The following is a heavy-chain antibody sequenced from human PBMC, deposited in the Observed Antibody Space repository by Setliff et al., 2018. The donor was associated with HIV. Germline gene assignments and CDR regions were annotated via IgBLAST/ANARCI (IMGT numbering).Heavy chain of an antibody. V-gene: IGHV3-30*04. Sequence: GGSLRLSCEASGFSFSSYTMNWVRQAPGKGLEWVAVILYDGNNKYYADSVKGRFTISRDNSKNTLFLQMNSLRPEDTAVYYCAGGASFDKSGYYNAPLSFDYWGQGTLVT. D-gene: IGHD3-22*01. CDR2: ILYDGNNK. CDR3: AGGASFDKSGYYNAPLSFDY. J-gene: IGHJ4*02. CDR1: GFSFSSYT.